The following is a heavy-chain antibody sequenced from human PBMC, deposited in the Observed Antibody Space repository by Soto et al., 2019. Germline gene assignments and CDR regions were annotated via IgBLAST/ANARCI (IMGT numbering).Heavy chain of an antibody. V-gene: IGHV3-48*02. CDR1: GFTFSSYS. J-gene: IGHJ6*02. CDR3: ARPEYSSSSYGMDV. Sequence: EVQLVESGGGLVQPGGSLRLSCAASGFTFSSYSMNWVRQAPGKGLEWVSYISSSSSTIYYADSVKGRFTISRDNAKNSLYLQMISLRDEDTDVYYCARPEYSSSSYGMDVWGQGTMVTVSS. D-gene: IGHD6-6*01. CDR2: ISSSSSTI.